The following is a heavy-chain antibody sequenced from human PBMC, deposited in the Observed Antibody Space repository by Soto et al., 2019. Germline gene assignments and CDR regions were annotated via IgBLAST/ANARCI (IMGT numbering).Heavy chain of an antibody. J-gene: IGHJ5*02. Sequence: QITLKESGPTLVKPTQTLTLTCTFSGFSLSTSGVGVGWIRQPPGKALEGLALIYWDDDKRYSPSLKSRITITKDPSKNQVVLTMTNMDPGDPATYFCAHNSGDYPLDWFEPWGQGTLVTVSS. CDR1: GFSLSTSGVG. V-gene: IGHV2-5*02. CDR2: IYWDDDK. D-gene: IGHD4-17*01. CDR3: AHNSGDYPLDWFEP.